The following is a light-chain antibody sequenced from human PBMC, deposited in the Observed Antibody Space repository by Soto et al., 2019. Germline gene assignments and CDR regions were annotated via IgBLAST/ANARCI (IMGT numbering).Light chain of an antibody. CDR2: DAS. Sequence: DIQMTQSPSSLSASVGDRVTITCQASQDISNYLNWYQQKPAKAPQLLIFDASNVETGVPSRFSGSGSGTHFTFTINSLQAEDIATYYCQQYEGLPLTFGGGTKIEI. V-gene: IGKV1-33*01. CDR1: QDISNY. J-gene: IGKJ4*01. CDR3: QQYEGLPLT.